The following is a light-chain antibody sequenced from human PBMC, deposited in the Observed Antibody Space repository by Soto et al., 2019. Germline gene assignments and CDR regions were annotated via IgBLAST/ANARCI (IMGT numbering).Light chain of an antibody. Sequence: QSVLTQPPSASGSPGQSVTFSCTGTSSDIGDYNYVSWYQQHPGKAPKLMIYEVTKRPSGVPDRFSGSKSGNTASLTVSGLQADDEADYYCSSFAGSYTSYVFGTGTKVTVL. CDR3: SSFAGSYTSYV. J-gene: IGLJ1*01. V-gene: IGLV2-8*01. CDR2: EVT. CDR1: SSDIGDYNY.